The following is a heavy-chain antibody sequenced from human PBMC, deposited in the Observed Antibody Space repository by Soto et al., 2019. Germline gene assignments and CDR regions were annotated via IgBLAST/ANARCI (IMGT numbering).Heavy chain of an antibody. CDR1: GFTFSSYA. J-gene: IGHJ6*02. V-gene: IGHV3-30-3*01. CDR3: ARDYYRFHSGYGFSMDV. CDR2: ISYDGSYK. Sequence: QVQLVESGGGVVQPGRSLRLSCAASGFTFSSYAMHWVRQAPGKGLEWVAVISYDGSYKYYTDSVTGRFTISRDKSTNTLSLQMNSLRAEDTAVYYCARDYYRFHSGYGFSMDVWGQGTTVTVSS. D-gene: IGHD5-12*01.